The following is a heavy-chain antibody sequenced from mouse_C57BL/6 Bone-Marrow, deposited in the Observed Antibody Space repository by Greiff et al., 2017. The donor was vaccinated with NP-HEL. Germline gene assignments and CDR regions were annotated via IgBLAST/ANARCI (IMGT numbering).Heavy chain of an antibody. CDR3: AREEAWFAY. CDR2: IWSGGST. Sequence: QVQLQQSGPGLVQPSQSLSITCTVSGFSLTSYGVHWVRQSPGKGLEWLGVIWSGGSTDYNAAFISRLSISKDNSKSQVFFKMNRLQADDTAIYYCAREEAWFAYWGQGTLVTVSA. V-gene: IGHV2-2*01. CDR1: GFSLTSYG. J-gene: IGHJ3*01.